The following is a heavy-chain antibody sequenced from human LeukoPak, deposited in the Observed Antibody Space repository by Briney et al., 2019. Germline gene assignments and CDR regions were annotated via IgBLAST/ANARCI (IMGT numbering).Heavy chain of an antibody. CDR1: GGSISRGDYY. CDR3: GSTYSSSLYFDY. V-gene: IGHV4-30-4*01. CDR2: IYYSGST. J-gene: IGHJ4*02. D-gene: IGHD6-19*01. Sequence: PSETLSLTCTVSGGSISRGDYYWSWIRQPPGKGLEWIGYIYYSGSTDYNPSLKSRVTISVDTSKNQFSLKLSSVTAADTAVFYCGSTYSSSLYFDYWGQGTLVTVSS.